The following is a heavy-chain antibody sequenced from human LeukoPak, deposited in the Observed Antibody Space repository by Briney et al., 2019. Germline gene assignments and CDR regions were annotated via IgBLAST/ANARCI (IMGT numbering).Heavy chain of an antibody. J-gene: IGHJ4*02. V-gene: IGHV3-7*01. CDR2: INQDGSEA. CDR3: ARQQWLDGAYYFDY. CDR1: GFIFSRDW. Sequence: GGSLRLSCAASGFIFSRDWMSWVRQAPGKGLEWVANINQDGSEAYYVDSLKGRFTISRDNAKNSLYLQMNSLRAEDTAVYYCARQQWLDGAYYFDYWGQGTLVTVSS. D-gene: IGHD6-19*01.